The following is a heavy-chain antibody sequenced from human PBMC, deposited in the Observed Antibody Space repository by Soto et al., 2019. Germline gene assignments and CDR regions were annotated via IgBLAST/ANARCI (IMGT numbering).Heavy chain of an antibody. CDR2: ISVYNGNT. V-gene: IGHV1-18*01. Sequence: ASVKVSCKASGYPFRNYGINWLRQAPGQGLEWMGWISVYNGNTQYAQNLQGRVTVTTDTSTNTAYMELTSLRSDDTAVYYCARDRRLGAGVWFDPWGQGTPVTVS. J-gene: IGHJ5*02. CDR1: GYPFRNYG. D-gene: IGHD6-13*01. CDR3: ARDRRLGAGVWFDP.